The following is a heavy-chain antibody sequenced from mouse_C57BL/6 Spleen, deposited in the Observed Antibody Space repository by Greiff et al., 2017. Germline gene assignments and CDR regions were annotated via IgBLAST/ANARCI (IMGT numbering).Heavy chain of an antibody. J-gene: IGHJ3*01. CDR1: GYTFTSYW. V-gene: IGHV1-53*01. CDR3: ARSGWGNYVEFAY. CDR2: INPSNGGT. Sequence: QVQLQQSGTELVKPGASVKLSCKASGYTFTSYWMHWVKQRPGQGLEWIGNINPSNGGTNYNEKFKSKATLTVDESSSTAYMQLSSLTSEDSADYYCARSGWGNYVEFAYWGQGTLVTVSA. D-gene: IGHD2-1*01.